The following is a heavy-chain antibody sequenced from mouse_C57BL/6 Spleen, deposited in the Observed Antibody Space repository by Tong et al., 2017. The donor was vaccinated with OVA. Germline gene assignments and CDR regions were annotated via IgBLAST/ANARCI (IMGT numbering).Heavy chain of an antibody. CDR1: GFTFSSYA. Sequence: EVQLQESGGGLVKPGGSLKLSCAASGFTFSSYAMSWVRQTPEKRLEWVATISDGGSYTYYPDNVKGRFTISRDNAKNNLYLQMSRLRSEDTALYYCARQSRAYGSSTLVRYFEVWGTGNTVTVSS. D-gene: IGHD1-1*01. V-gene: IGHV5-4*01. CDR2: ISDGGSYT. CDR3: ARQSRAYGSSTLVRYFEV. J-gene: IGHJ1*03.